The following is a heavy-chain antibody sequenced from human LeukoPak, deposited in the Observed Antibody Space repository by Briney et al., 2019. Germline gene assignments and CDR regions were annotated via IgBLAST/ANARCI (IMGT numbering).Heavy chain of an antibody. Sequence: GASVKVSCKVSGYTLTELFMHWVRQAPGKGLEWMGGFDPEDGETIYAQKFQGRVTMTEDTSTDTAYMELSSLRSEDTAVYYCATGTPSTYDFWSVADYWGQGTLVTVSS. D-gene: IGHD3-3*01. CDR3: ATGTPSTYDFWSVADY. J-gene: IGHJ4*02. CDR2: FDPEDGET. V-gene: IGHV1-24*01. CDR1: GYTLTELF.